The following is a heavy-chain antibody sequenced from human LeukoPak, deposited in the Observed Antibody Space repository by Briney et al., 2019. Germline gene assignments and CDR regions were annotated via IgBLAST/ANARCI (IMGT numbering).Heavy chain of an antibody. Sequence: ASVKVSCKASGYSFTGYGISWVRQAPGQGLEWMGLISAYNGNTNYAQKLQGRVTMTTDTSTSTAYMELRSLRSDDTAVYYCARISVYCSGGSCYYYYGMDVWGQGTTVTVSS. V-gene: IGHV1-18*01. CDR2: ISAYNGNT. CDR3: ARISVYCSGGSCYYYYGMDV. J-gene: IGHJ6*02. D-gene: IGHD2-15*01. CDR1: GYSFTGYG.